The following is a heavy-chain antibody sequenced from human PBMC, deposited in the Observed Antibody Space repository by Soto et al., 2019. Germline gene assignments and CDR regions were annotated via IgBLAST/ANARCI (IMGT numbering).Heavy chain of an antibody. CDR2: IIPIFGTA. D-gene: IGHD1-7*01. V-gene: IGHV1-69*06. CDR3: ARDSLAITGTTWSTFDP. J-gene: IGHJ5*02. Sequence: WASVKVSCKASGGTFSSYAISWVRQAPGQGLEWMGGIIPIFGTANYAQKFQGRVTITADKSTSTAYMELSSLRSEDTAVYYCARDSLAITGTTWSTFDPWGQGTLVTVSS. CDR1: GGTFSSYA.